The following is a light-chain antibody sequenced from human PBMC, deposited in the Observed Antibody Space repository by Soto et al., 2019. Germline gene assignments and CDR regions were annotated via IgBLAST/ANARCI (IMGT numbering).Light chain of an antibody. CDR3: CSYAGSSTLV. Sequence: QSALTQPPSVSGSPGQSITISCTGTSSDVGNYNLVSWYQQHPGKAPKLMIYEGSKRPSGVSNRFSGSKSGNTASLTVSGLQAEDEADYYCCSYAGSSTLVFGGGTKVTVL. CDR2: EGS. CDR1: SSDVGNYNL. J-gene: IGLJ2*01. V-gene: IGLV2-23*01.